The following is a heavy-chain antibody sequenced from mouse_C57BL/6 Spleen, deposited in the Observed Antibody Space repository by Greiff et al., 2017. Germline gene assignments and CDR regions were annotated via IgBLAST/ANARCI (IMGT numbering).Heavy chain of an antibody. CDR2: IYPGDGDT. D-gene: IGHD3-1*01. CDR3: ARRGYMDAMDD. J-gene: IGHJ4*01. Sequence: VQLQQSGPELVKPGASVKISCKASGYAFSSSWMNWVKQRPGKGLEWIGRIYPGDGDTNYNGKFKGKATLTADKSSSTAYMQLSSLTSEDSAVYFCARRGYMDAMDDWGKGTSVTVSS. CDR1: GYAFSSSW. V-gene: IGHV1-82*01.